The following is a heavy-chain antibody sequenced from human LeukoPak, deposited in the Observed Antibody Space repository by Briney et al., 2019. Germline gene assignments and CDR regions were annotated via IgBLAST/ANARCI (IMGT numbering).Heavy chain of an antibody. V-gene: IGHV1-2*02. D-gene: IGHD5-12*01. CDR1: GYTFTGYY. CDR3: ARVPRNGYAHVSFDY. J-gene: IGHJ4*02. CDR2: INPNSGGT. Sequence: ASVKVSCKASGYTFTGYYMHWVRQAPGQGLEWMGWINPNSGGTNYAQKFQGRVTMTRDTSISTAYMELSRLRSDDTAVYYCARVPRNGYAHVSFDYWGQGTLVTVSS.